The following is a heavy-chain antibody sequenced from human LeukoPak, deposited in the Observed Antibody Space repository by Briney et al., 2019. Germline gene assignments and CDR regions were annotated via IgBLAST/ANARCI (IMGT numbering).Heavy chain of an antibody. CDR3: ASPGDNYAILGLDY. V-gene: IGHV3-74*01. Sequence: GGSLRLSCAASGFTLNKYLMQWVRQAPGKGLAWVSRISSDGTTTAYADSVKGRFTISRDSAKNMLYLQMNSLRVEDTAMYYCASPGDNYAILGLDYWGQGTLVTVSS. D-gene: IGHD3-9*01. J-gene: IGHJ4*02. CDR1: GFTLNKYL. CDR2: ISSDGTTT.